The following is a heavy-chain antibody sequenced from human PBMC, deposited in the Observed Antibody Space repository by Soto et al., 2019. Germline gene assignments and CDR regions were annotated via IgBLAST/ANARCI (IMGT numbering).Heavy chain of an antibody. V-gene: IGHV5-51*01. CDR1: GYTFTIYW. J-gene: IGHJ4*02. CDR2: IYPSDSDT. D-gene: IGHD4-17*01. CDR3: ARPANTVADHFDL. Sequence: PGESLKISCQVSGYTFTIYWIGWVRQMPGKCLEWMGIIYPSDSDTRYSPSFQGQVTISADQSINTAYLQWDSLKASDTAIYYCARPANTVADHFDLWGQGTPVTVSS.